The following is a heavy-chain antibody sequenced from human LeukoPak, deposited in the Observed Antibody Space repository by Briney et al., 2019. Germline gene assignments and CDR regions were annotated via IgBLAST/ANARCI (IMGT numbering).Heavy chain of an antibody. V-gene: IGHV1-69*05. Sequence: SVTVSCKASGGTFSSYAISWVRQAPGQGLEWMGGMIPIFGTANYAQKLQGRVTITTDESTSTAYMELSSLRSEDTAVYYCARISEGSYGGNQYFDYWGQGTLVTVSS. D-gene: IGHD4-23*01. CDR1: GGTFSSYA. CDR2: MIPIFGTA. J-gene: IGHJ4*02. CDR3: ARISEGSYGGNQYFDY.